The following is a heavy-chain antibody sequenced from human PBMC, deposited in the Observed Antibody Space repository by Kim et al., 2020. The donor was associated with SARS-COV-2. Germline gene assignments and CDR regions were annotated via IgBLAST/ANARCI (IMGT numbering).Heavy chain of an antibody. V-gene: IGHV3-7*01. D-gene: IGHD6-19*01. CDR2: IKQDGNQK. CDR3: ARDGDLYSSGKDAFEI. Sequence: GGSLRLSCAASGFTFSSYWMTWVRQAPGKVLEWVANIKQDGNQKYYVDSVKGRFTISRDNAKNSLYLQMNSLSAEDTAVYYCARDGDLYSSGKDAFEIWGQGTMVTVSS. CDR1: GFTFSSYW. J-gene: IGHJ3*02.